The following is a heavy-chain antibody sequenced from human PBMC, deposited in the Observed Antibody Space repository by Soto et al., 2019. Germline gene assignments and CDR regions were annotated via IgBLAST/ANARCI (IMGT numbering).Heavy chain of an antibody. Sequence: SETRSRTYTVSGGSISRYYWSGIRQPPGKGLEWIGYIYYSGSTNYNPSLKSRVTISVDTSKNQFSLKLSSVTAADTAVYYCARGPYFDWAHYYFDYWGQGTLVTVSS. CDR2: IYYSGST. CDR3: ARGPYFDWAHYYFDY. CDR1: GGSISRYY. V-gene: IGHV4-59*01. D-gene: IGHD3-9*01. J-gene: IGHJ4*02.